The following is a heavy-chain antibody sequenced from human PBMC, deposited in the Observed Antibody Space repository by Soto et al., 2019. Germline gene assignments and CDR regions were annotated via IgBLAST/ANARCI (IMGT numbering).Heavy chain of an antibody. V-gene: IGHV2-5*02. J-gene: IGHJ4*02. D-gene: IGHD3-10*01. Sequence: QITLKESGPTLVKPTQTLTLTCTFSGFSLSTSGVGVGWIRQPPGKALEWLALIYWDDDKRYSPSLKSRLTITKDTSKNQVVLTMTNMEPVDTATYYCAHDRSYGSGSYSDYFDYWGQGTLVTVSS. CDR3: AHDRSYGSGSYSDYFDY. CDR1: GFSLSTSGVG. CDR2: IYWDDDK.